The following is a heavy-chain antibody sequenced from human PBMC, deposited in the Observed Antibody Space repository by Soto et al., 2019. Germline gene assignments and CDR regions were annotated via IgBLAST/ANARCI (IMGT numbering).Heavy chain of an antibody. J-gene: IGHJ5*02. V-gene: IGHV3-30*18. CDR3: AKPGIAAAGNWFDP. CDR1: GFTFSSYG. D-gene: IGHD6-13*01. CDR2: ISYDGSNK. Sequence: PGGSLRLPCAASGFTFSSYGMHWVRQAPGKGLEWVAVISYDGSNKYYADSVKGRLTISRDNSKNTLYLQMNSLRAEDTAVYYCAKPGIAAAGNWFDPWGQGTLVTVSS.